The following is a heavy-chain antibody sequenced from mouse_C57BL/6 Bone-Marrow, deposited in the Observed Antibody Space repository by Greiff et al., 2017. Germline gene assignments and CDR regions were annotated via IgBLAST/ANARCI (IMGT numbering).Heavy chain of an antibody. D-gene: IGHD2-4*01. Sequence: VQLQQPGAELVMPGASVKLSCKASGYTFTSYWMHWVKQRPGQGLEWIGEIDPSDSYTNYNQKFKGKSTLTVDKSSSTAYMQLSSLTSEDSAVYYCARYPLCYDYDDYAMDYWGQGTAVTVSS. CDR1: GYTFTSYW. CDR2: IDPSDSYT. CDR3: ARYPLCYDYDDYAMDY. J-gene: IGHJ4*01. V-gene: IGHV1-69*01.